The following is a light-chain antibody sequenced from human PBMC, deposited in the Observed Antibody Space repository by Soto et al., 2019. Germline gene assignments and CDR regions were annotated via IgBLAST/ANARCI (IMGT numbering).Light chain of an antibody. CDR3: QQHNNWPPYT. Sequence: EIVLTQSPATLSLSPGERATLSCRASQSVSSYLAWYQQKPGQAPRLLIYDASNRATGIPARFSGSGSGTDFTLTINSLQSEDFAVYYCQQHNNWPPYTFGQGTRLEIK. CDR2: DAS. V-gene: IGKV3-11*01. CDR1: QSVSSY. J-gene: IGKJ5*01.